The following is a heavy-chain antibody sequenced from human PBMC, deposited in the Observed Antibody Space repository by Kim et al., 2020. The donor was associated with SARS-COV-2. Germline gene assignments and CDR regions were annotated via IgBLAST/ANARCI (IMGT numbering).Heavy chain of an antibody. V-gene: IGHV3-9*01. J-gene: IGHJ4*02. CDR3: ARGISGTHYLDF. Sequence: VYADSVKSRFTISRDKVKNSLDLQMTSLRAEDTALYYCARGISGTHYLDFGGQGTLVTVSS. D-gene: IGHD1-26*01.